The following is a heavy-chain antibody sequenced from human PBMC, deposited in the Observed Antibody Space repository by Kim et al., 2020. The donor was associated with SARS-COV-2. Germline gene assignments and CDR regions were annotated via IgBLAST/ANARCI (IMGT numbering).Heavy chain of an antibody. D-gene: IGHD2-15*01. CDR3: AKDGEYCSGGNCYYFDY. V-gene: IGHV3-23*01. J-gene: IGHJ4*02. Sequence: SVKGRFTISRDNSKNPLYLQMNNLRAEDTAVYFCAKDGEYCSGGNCYYFDYWGQGTLVTVSS.